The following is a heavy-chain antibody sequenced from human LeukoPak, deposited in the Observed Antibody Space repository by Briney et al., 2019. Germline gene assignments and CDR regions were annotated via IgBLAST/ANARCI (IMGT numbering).Heavy chain of an antibody. D-gene: IGHD1-7*01. CDR3: ATDITGTTRVSAPDDY. J-gene: IGHJ4*02. CDR1: GYTLTELS. V-gene: IGHV1-24*01. CDR2: FDPEDGET. Sequence: ASVKVSCKVSGYTLTELSMHWVRQAPGKGLEWMGGFDPEDGETIYAQKFQGRVTMTEDTSTDTAYMELSSLRSEDTAVYYCATDITGTTRVSAPDDYWGQGTLVTVSS.